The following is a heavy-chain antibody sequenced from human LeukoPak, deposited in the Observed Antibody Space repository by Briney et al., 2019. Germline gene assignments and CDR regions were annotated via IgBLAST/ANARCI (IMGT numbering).Heavy chain of an antibody. CDR1: GYTFINYG. CDR3: ARALSRGYSGYDYGLGY. V-gene: IGHV1-18*01. CDR2: ISASNGNT. J-gene: IGHJ4*02. D-gene: IGHD5-12*01. Sequence: ASVKVSCKASGYTFINYGVTWVRQAPGQGLEWMGWISASNGNTNYAQTLQGRVTMTTETSTSTAYMELRSLRSDDTALYYCARALSRGYSGYDYGLGYWGQGTLVTVSS.